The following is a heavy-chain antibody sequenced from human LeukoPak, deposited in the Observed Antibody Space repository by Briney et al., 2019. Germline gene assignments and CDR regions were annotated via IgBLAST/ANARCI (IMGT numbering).Heavy chain of an antibody. CDR1: GGSISDRSYY. D-gene: IGHD3-10*01. Sequence: SETLSLTCGVSGGSISDRSYYWSWIRQSPGKGLEWIGSIYSSGSTYYNPSLQSRVTISKDTSENQFSLQLNSVTAADMAVYFCARRSIYWYFDFWGRGILVTVSS. CDR3: ARRSIYWYFDF. J-gene: IGHJ2*01. V-gene: IGHV4-39*01. CDR2: IYSSGST.